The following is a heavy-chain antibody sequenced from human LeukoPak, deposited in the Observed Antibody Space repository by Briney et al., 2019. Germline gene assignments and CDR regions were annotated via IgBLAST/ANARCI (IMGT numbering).Heavy chain of an antibody. CDR1: GFTFSSYA. J-gene: IGHJ4*02. D-gene: IGHD2-2*01. V-gene: IGHV3-7*01. CDR2: IKQDGSEK. Sequence: PGGSLSLSCAASGFTFSSYAMHWVRQAPGKGLEWVANIKQDGSEKYYVDSVKGRFTISRDNAKNSLYLQMNSLRAEDTAVYYCARGGGFGPAEDYFDYWGQGTPVTVSS. CDR3: ARGGGFGPAEDYFDY.